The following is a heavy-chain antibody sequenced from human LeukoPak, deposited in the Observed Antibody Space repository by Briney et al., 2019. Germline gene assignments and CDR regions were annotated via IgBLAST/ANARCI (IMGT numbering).Heavy chain of an antibody. CDR1: GFTFSSYA. CDR2: ISGSGGST. V-gene: IGHV3-23*01. Sequence: GGSLRLSCAASGFTFSSYAMSWVRQAPGKGLEWVSAISGSGGSTYYADSVKGRFTISRDNSKNTLYLQMNSLRAEDTAVYYCAKDYSSSWSQAYYFDYWGQGTLVTVSS. D-gene: IGHD6-13*01. CDR3: AKDYSSSWSQAYYFDY. J-gene: IGHJ4*02.